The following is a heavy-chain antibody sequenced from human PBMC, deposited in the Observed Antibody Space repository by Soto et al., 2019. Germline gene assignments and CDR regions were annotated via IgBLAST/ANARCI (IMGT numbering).Heavy chain of an antibody. CDR1: GGTFSSYA. V-gene: IGHV1-69*13. Sequence: SVKVSCQASGGTFSSYAIRWVRQAPGQGLEWMGGIIPIFGTANYAQKFQGRVTITADESTSTAYMELSSLRSEDTAVYYCARDVTGAATRYFDYWGQGTLVTVSS. D-gene: IGHD1-20*01. CDR3: ARDVTGAATRYFDY. CDR2: IIPIFGTA. J-gene: IGHJ4*02.